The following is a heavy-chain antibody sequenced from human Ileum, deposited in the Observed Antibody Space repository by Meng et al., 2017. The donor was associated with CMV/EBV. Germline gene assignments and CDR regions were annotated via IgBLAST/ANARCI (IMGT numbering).Heavy chain of an antibody. V-gene: IGHV4-34*01. J-gene: IGHJ5*02. Sequence: LTCAVYGGSFSGYYWSWIRQPPGKGLEWIGEINHSGSTNYNPSLKSRVTISVDTSKNQFSLKLSSVTAADTAVYYCARLLTTRYLFDPWGRGTLVTVSS. CDR1: GGSFSGYY. CDR2: INHSGST. CDR3: ARLLTTRYLFDP. D-gene: IGHD1-14*01.